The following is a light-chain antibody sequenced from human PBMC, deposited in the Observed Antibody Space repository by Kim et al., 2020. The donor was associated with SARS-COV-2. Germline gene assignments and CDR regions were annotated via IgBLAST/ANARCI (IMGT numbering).Light chain of an antibody. V-gene: IGKV1-33*01. CDR2: DVS. CDR3: QQNDAFPIT. CDR1: QVIRKF. J-gene: IGKJ5*01. Sequence: ASVGERVTITCMATQVIRKFLNWYQQRPGKAPQSLIYDVSNLQTGVPSRFSGSGYGTEFTLTISSLQPEDFATYYCQQNDAFPITFGQGTRLEIK.